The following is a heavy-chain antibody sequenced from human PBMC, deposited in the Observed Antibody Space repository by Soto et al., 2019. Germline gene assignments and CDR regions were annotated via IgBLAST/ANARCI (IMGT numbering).Heavy chain of an antibody. CDR3: AKADFDFRTAPTQYCGYFDY. CDR2: ISGSGGST. V-gene: IGHV3-23*01. CDR1: GFTFSSYA. D-gene: IGHD2-21*01. Sequence: GGSLRLSCAASGFTFSSYAMSWVRQAPGKGLEWVSAISGSGGSTYYADSVKGRFTISRDNSKNTLYLQMNSLRAEDTAVYYCAKADFDFRTAPTQYCGYFDYWGQGTLVTVSS. J-gene: IGHJ4*02.